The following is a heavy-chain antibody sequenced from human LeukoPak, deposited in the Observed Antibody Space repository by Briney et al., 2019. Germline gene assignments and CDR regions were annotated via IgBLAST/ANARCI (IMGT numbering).Heavy chain of an antibody. J-gene: IGHJ4*02. CDR3: ARRPLRVAGILGY. CDR1: GFTFSSYS. CDR2: ISSSSSYI. Sequence: GGSLRLSCAASGFTFSSYSMNWVRQAPGKGLEWVSSISSSSSYIYYADSVKGRFTISRDNAKNSLYLQMNSLRAEDTAVYYCARRPLRVAGILGYWGQGTPGTVSS. D-gene: IGHD6-19*01. V-gene: IGHV3-21*01.